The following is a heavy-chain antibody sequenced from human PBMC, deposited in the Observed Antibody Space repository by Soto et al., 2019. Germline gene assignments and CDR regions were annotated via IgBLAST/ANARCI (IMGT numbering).Heavy chain of an antibody. Sequence: EVQLVESGGGLIQPGGSLRLSCAASGFTVSSNYMSWVRQAPGKGLEWVSVIYSGGSTYYADSVKGRFTISRDNSKNTLYLQMYNLRDEDTDVYFCARDRVESGYPEYFQHWGQGTLVTVSS. CDR1: GFTVSSNY. V-gene: IGHV3-53*01. D-gene: IGHD3-22*01. CDR3: ARDRVESGYPEYFQH. J-gene: IGHJ1*01. CDR2: IYSGGST.